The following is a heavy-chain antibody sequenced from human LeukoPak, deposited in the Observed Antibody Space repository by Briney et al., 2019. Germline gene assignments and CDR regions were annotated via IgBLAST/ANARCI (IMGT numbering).Heavy chain of an antibody. Sequence: RGCRRLSRALSGVTFSNYWMHWGRHAPGKGRVWVSHITEGGASTTYADSVKGRFTISRDNAQKTVFLQMNSLRAEDTAVYYCVRGSTIVPFWGQGTLVSVSS. CDR3: VRGSTIVPF. V-gene: IGHV3-74*01. J-gene: IGHJ4*02. CDR2: ITEGGAST. CDR1: GVTFSNYW. D-gene: IGHD4/OR15-4a*01.